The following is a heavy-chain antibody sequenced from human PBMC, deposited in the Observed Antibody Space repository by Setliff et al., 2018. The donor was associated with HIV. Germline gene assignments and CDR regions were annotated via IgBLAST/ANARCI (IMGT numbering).Heavy chain of an antibody. CDR3: ARNDDYGGKSHDC. J-gene: IGHJ4*02. D-gene: IGHD4-17*01. CDR1: GYSISSGCY. CDR2: IYYSGST. V-gene: IGHV4-38-2*01. Sequence: SETLSLTCAVSGYSISSGCYWGWIRQPPGKGLEWIGNIYYSGSTYYNPSLKSRVTISVDTSKNQFSLKLSSVTAADTAVYYCARNDDYGGKSHDCWGQGTLVTVSS.